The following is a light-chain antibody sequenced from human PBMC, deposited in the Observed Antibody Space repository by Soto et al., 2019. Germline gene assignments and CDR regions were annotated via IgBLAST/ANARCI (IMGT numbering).Light chain of an antibody. Sequence: EIVMTQSPATLSVFPGGRAPLSRRASQSVTSNLAWYQQKPGRAPRLLIYGASTRATGIPARFSGSGSGTEFTLTISNLQSEDFALYYCQHYFNWPYTFGQGTKVDTK. J-gene: IGKJ2*01. V-gene: IGKV3-15*01. CDR2: GAS. CDR1: QSVTSN. CDR3: QHYFNWPYT.